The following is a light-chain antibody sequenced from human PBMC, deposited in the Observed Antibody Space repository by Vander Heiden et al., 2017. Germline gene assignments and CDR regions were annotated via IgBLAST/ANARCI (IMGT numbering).Light chain of an antibody. V-gene: IGKV1-39*01. CDR1: QSISSY. CDR3: QQSDSTPYT. Sequence: EMQMSQALSSLSASVGDRVTITCRASQSISSYLNWYQQKPGKAPKLLIYAASSLQSGVPSRFSGSGSGTDFTLTISRLQPEDFATYYCQQSDSTPYTFGQGTKLEIK. CDR2: AAS. J-gene: IGKJ2*01.